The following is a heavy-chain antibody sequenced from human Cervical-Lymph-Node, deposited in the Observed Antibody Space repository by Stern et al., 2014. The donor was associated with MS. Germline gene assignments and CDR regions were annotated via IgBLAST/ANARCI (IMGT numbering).Heavy chain of an antibody. CDR1: GFIFSNYA. CDR3: ASQI. V-gene: IGHV3-30*01. J-gene: IGHJ3*02. Sequence: VHLVESGGGVVQPGRSLRLSCAASGFIFSNYAMHWVRQTPGEGLEWVAVVSSDGANTYFADSVKGRFTISRDNSKNTLYLQMNSLKIEDTAIYYCASQIWGQGTMVTVSS. CDR2: VSSDGANT.